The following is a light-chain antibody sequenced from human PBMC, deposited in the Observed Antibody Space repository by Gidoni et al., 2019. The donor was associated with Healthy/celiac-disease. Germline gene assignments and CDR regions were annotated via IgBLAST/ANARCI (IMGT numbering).Light chain of an antibody. V-gene: IGKV1-39*01. Sequence: DIQMTQSPSSLSASVGDRVTITCRASQSISSYLNWYQQKPGKAPKLLIYAASSLQSGVPSRFSGSGSGTDFTLTISSLQPEDFATYYCQQSYSTRKTSGQGTKVEIK. CDR1: QSISSY. CDR2: AAS. J-gene: IGKJ1*01. CDR3: QQSYSTRKT.